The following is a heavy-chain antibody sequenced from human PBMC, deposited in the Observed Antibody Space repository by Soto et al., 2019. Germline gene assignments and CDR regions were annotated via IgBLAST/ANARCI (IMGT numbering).Heavy chain of an antibody. J-gene: IGHJ5*02. D-gene: IGHD3-3*01. CDR1: GGSISSGDYY. CDR3: ARAPFGVEINGFDP. V-gene: IGHV4-30-4*01. CDR2: IYYSGST. Sequence: PSETLSLTCTVSGGSISSGDYYWSWIRQPPGKGLEWIGYIYYSGSTYYNPSLKSRVTISVDTSKNQFSLKLSSVTAADTAVYYWARAPFGVEINGFDPWGQGTLVTVSS.